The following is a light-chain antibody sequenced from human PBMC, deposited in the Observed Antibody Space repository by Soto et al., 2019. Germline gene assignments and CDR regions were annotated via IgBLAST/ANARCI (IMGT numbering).Light chain of an antibody. Sequence: EIVLTQSAGTLSLSPGERATLSCRASQSVSSYLAGYQQKPGQAPRVLIYDASNRATGIPARFSGRGSGTDFTLTISSLEHEDFAVDYCQQRSNWPPTFGQGTRLEIK. CDR2: DAS. CDR1: QSVSSY. J-gene: IGKJ5*01. CDR3: QQRSNWPPT. V-gene: IGKV3-11*01.